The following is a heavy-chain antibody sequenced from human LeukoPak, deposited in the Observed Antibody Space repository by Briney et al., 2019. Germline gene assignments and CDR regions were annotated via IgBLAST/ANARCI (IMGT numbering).Heavy chain of an antibody. D-gene: IGHD2-2*01. J-gene: IGHJ4*02. Sequence: ASVKVSCKASGYTFTGYYTHWVRQAPGQGLEWMGWINPNSGGTNYAQKFQGRVTMTRDTSISTAYMEPSRLRSDDTAVYYCARDRGRDIVVVPAAIGSYYFDYWGQGTLVTVSS. CDR3: ARDRGRDIVVVPAAIGSYYFDY. CDR2: INPNSGGT. CDR1: GYTFTGYY. V-gene: IGHV1-2*02.